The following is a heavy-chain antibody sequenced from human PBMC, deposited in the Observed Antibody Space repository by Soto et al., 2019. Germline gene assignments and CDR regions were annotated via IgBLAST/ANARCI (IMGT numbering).Heavy chain of an antibody. D-gene: IGHD1-26*01. CDR1: GGSISSYY. Sequence: PSETLSLTCTVSGGSISSYYWSWIRQPPGKGLEWIGYIYYSGSTNYNPSLKSRVTISVDTSKNQFSLKLSSVTAADTAVYYCARLVGSGSHAADYCGQGILVTVSS. V-gene: IGHV4-59*08. CDR3: ARLVGSGSHAADY. CDR2: IYYSGST. J-gene: IGHJ4*02.